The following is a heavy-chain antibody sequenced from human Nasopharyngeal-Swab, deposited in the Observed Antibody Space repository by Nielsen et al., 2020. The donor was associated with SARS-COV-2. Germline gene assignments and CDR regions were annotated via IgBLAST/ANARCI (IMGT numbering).Heavy chain of an antibody. CDR3: ARGYCSSGSCYAKHYGMDV. D-gene: IGHD2-15*01. CDR1: GFRDYS. CDR2: ISSSSSDI. J-gene: IGHJ6*02. Sequence: GESLKISCVDSGFRDYSMNWVRQAPGKGLEWVSSISSSSSDIYCADSVKGRFTISRDSAKNSLYLQMNNLRAEDTAVYYCARGYCSSGSCYAKHYGMDVWGQGTTVTVSS. V-gene: IGHV3-21*01.